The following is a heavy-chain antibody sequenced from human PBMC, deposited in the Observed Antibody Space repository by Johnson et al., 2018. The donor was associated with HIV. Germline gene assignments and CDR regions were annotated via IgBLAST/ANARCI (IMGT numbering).Heavy chain of an antibody. V-gene: IGHV3-30*02. D-gene: IGHD3-3*01. Sequence: QVQLVESGGGVVQPGGSLRLSCAASGFTFSSYGMHWVRQAPGKGLEWVGFTQYAGNNKYYADSVKGRFPISRDTSKNTLYLQMNSLRAEDTAVYYCARESRYNFWSGYDAFDIWGRGTMVIVST. CDR3: ARESRYNFWSGYDAFDI. CDR1: GFTFSSYG. CDR2: TQYAGNNK. J-gene: IGHJ3*02.